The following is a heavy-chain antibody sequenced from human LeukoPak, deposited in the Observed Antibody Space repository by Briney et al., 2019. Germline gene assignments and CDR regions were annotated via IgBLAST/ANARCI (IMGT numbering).Heavy chain of an antibody. CDR2: ISWNRGSI. D-gene: IGHD3-10*01. J-gene: IGHJ4*02. Sequence: GGSLRLSCSASGFTFDDYAMHWVRQAPGKGLDWVSGISWNRGSIGYADSVKGRFTLSRDNAQKSLYLQMNSLRSEDTAFYYFANSIVRGLLLSFGDLTMDYWGQGTLVTVSS. CDR3: ANSIVRGLLLSFGDLTMDY. CDR1: GFTFDDYA. V-gene: IGHV3-9*01.